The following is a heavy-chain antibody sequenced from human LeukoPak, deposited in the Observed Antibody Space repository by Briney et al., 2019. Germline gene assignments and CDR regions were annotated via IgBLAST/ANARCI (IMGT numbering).Heavy chain of an antibody. Sequence: GGSLRLSCAASGFTFSSYAMSWVRQAPGKGLEWVSSISSSSSYIYYADSVKGRFTISRDNAKNSLYLQMNSLRAEDTAVYYCARGTTVTTYPDYWGQGTLVTVSS. V-gene: IGHV3-21*01. CDR1: GFTFSSYA. CDR2: ISSSSSYI. J-gene: IGHJ4*02. CDR3: ARGTTVTTYPDY. D-gene: IGHD4-17*01.